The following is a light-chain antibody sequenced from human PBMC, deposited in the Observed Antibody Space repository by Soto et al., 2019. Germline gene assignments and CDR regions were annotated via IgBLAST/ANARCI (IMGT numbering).Light chain of an antibody. CDR1: SSDVGSYNH. Sequence: QSALTQPASVSGSPGQSITISCTGTSSDVGSYNHVSWFQQHPGKAPKLMINEVNNRPSGVSNRFSGSKSGNTASLTISGRQAEDEADYYCSSYTGSATVVVFGGGTKLTFL. CDR2: EVN. CDR3: SSYTGSATVVV. V-gene: IGLV2-14*01. J-gene: IGLJ3*02.